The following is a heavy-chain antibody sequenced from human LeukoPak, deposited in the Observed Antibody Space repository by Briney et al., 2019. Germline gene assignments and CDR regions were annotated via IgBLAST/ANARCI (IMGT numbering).Heavy chain of an antibody. CDR2: IYHSGST. CDR3: ARARGSSTSIASNWFDP. CDR1: GGSINSSNW. V-gene: IGHV4-4*02. Sequence: PSGTLSLTCAVSGGSINSSNWWNWVRQPPGKGLEWIGEIYHSGSTNYNPSLKGRVTISVDKSKDQFSLKLSSVTAADTAVYYCARARGSSTSIASNWFDPWGQGTLVTVSS. D-gene: IGHD2-2*01. J-gene: IGHJ5*02.